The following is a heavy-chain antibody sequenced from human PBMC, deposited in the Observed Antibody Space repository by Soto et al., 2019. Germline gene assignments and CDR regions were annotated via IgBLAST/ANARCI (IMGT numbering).Heavy chain of an antibody. CDR1: GFPFTSYG. Sequence: QVQLVESGGGVVQPGRSLRLSCAASGFPFTSYGMHWVREGPGKGLEWLAVISYDGTNKFYADSVKGRFTISRDNSKNTLYRQMNSLRPEDTALYYCVGGQFYFDDRGQGTLVIVSS. CDR2: ISYDGTNK. V-gene: IGHV3-30*03. J-gene: IGHJ4*02. D-gene: IGHD3-10*01. CDR3: VGGQFYFDD.